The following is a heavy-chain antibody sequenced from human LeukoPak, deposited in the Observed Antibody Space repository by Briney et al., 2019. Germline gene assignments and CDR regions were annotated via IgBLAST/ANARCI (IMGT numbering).Heavy chain of an antibody. CDR3: ARGGRDGYNGGIDY. CDR1: GFTFSSYW. CDR2: INSDGSST. Sequence: GGSLRLFCAASGFTFSSYWMHWVRQAPGKGLVWVSRINSDGSSTSYADSVKGRFTISRDNAKNTLYLQMNSLRAEDTAVYYCARGGRDGYNGGIDYWGQGTLVTVSS. V-gene: IGHV3-74*01. D-gene: IGHD5-24*01. J-gene: IGHJ4*02.